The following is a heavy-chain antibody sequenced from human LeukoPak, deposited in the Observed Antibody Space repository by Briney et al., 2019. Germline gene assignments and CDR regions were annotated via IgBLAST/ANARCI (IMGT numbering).Heavy chain of an antibody. CDR3: ARVGITTYDYYYYYGMDV. CDR1: GYTFTSYG. V-gene: IGHV1-18*01. J-gene: IGHJ6*02. D-gene: IGHD3-3*01. CDR2: ISAYNGNT. Sequence: EASVKVSCKASGYTFTSYGISWVRQAPGQGLEWMGWISAYNGNTNYAQKLQGRVTMTTDTSTSTAYMELRSLRSDDTVVYYCARVGITTYDYYYYYGMDVWGQGTTVTVSS.